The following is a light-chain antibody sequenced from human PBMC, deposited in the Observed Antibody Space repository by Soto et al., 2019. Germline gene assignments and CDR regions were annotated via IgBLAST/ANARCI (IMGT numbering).Light chain of an antibody. J-gene: IGKJ4*01. CDR2: WAS. Sequence: DIVMTQSPDSLAVSLGERATINCKSSQSVLYSSNNKNYLAWYQQKPGQPPKLLIYWASTRKSGVPDRFSGSGSGTDFTLTISGLQAEDAAVYYCQQYDATPLTFGGGTKVEIK. CDR1: QSVLYSSNNKNY. CDR3: QQYDATPLT. V-gene: IGKV4-1*01.